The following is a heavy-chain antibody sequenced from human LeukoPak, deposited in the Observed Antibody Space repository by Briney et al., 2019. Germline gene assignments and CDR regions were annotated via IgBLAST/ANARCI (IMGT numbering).Heavy chain of an antibody. CDR2: ISGSGGYT. J-gene: IGHJ6*02. V-gene: IGHV3-23*01. CDR1: RFTFDSYA. CDR3: AKWTGANCYSGGLDV. D-gene: IGHD2-15*01. Sequence: PGGSLRLPCAASRFTFDSYAMTWVRQAPGRGLEWVSGISGSGGYTFYADSVKGRFTISRDNLKNTVYLQMISLRAEDTALYYCAKWTGANCYSGGLDVWGQGTTVTVSS.